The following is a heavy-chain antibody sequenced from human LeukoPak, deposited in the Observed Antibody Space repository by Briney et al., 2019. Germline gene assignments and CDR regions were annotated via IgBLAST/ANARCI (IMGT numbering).Heavy chain of an antibody. J-gene: IGHJ5*02. CDR1: GGSISSYY. Sequence: SETLSLTYTVSGGSISSYYWSWIRQPAGKGLEWIGRIYTSGSTNYNPSLKSRVTMSVDTSKNQFSLKLSSVTAADTAVYYCARDLGYCSSTSCYWFDPWGQGTLVTVSS. CDR3: ARDLGYCSSTSCYWFDP. CDR2: IYTSGST. D-gene: IGHD2-2*01. V-gene: IGHV4-4*07.